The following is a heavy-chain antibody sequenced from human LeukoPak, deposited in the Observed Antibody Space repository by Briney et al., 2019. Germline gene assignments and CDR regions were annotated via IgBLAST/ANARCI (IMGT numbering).Heavy chain of an antibody. D-gene: IGHD2-2*02. V-gene: IGHV4-34*01. Sequence: PSETLSLTCAVYGGSFSGYYWSWIRQPPGKGLEWIGEINHSGSTNYNPSLKSRVTISVDTSKNQFSLKLSSVTAADTAVYYCARGRTVVVPATIAFDYWGQGTLVTVSS. CDR1: GGSFSGYY. J-gene: IGHJ4*02. CDR2: INHSGST. CDR3: ARGRTVVVPATIAFDY.